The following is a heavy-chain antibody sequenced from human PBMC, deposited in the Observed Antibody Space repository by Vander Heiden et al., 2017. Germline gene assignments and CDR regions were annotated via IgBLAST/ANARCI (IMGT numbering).Heavy chain of an antibody. V-gene: IGHV3-33*01. CDR1: GFMFNDYG. D-gene: IGHD6-19*01. J-gene: IGHJ4*02. CDR3: ARDRHSGWYGGFDY. Sequence: QVQLVDSGGGVVQPGRSLKLSCAASGFMFNDYGMHWVRQAPGKGLEWVAGIWYDGNIKYYADSVKGRFTISRNNSKNTLYLQMKSLRVDDTGVYYCARDRHSGWYGGFDYWGQGTLVTVSS. CDR2: IWYDGNIK.